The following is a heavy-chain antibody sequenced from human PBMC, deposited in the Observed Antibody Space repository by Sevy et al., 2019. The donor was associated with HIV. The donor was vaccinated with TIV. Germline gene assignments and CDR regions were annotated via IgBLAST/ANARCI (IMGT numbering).Heavy chain of an antibody. CDR3: AREGARIAGAVPYFDY. D-gene: IGHD6-19*01. V-gene: IGHV1-69*13. CDR2: IIPIFGTA. Sequence: ASVKVSCKASGGTFSSYAISWVRQAPGQGLEWMGRIIPIFGTANYAQKFQGRVTITADESTSTAYMELSSLRSEDTAVYYCAREGARIAGAVPYFDYWGQGTLVTVSS. CDR1: GGTFSSYA. J-gene: IGHJ4*02.